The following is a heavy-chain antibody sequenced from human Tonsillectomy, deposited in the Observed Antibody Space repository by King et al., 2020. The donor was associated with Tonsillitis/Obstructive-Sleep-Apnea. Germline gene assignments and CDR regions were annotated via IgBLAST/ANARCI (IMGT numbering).Heavy chain of an antibody. V-gene: IGHV5-10-1*01. J-gene: IGHJ4*02. CDR2: IDPSDSYT. Sequence: QLVQFGVEVKKPGESLRISCKGSGYSFTSYWISWVRQMPGKGLEWMGRIDPSDSYTNYIPSFQGHVTISADKAISTAYLQWSSLKDSDTAMYYCARGGILSAGAPDFWGQGTLVTVSS. CDR3: ARGGILSAGAPDF. CDR1: GYSFTSYW. D-gene: IGHD6-13*01.